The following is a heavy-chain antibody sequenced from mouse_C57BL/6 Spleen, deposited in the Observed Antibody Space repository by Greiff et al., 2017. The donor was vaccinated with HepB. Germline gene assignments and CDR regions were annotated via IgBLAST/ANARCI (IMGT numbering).Heavy chain of an antibody. CDR3: ARQLYPAYFDY. V-gene: IGHV5-6*01. D-gene: IGHD5-1-1*01. CDR2: ISSGGSYT. Sequence: EVKLMESGGDLVKPGGSLKLSCAASGFTFSSYGMSWVRQTPDKRLEWVATISSGGSYTYYPDSVKGRFTISRDNAKNTLYLQMSSLKSEDTAMYYCARQLYPAYFDYWGQGTTLTVSS. CDR1: GFTFSSYG. J-gene: IGHJ2*01.